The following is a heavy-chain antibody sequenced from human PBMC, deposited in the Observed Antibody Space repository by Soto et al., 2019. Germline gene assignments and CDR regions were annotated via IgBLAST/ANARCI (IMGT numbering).Heavy chain of an antibody. CDR2: ISAYNRNT. V-gene: IGHV1-18*01. CDR3: ARLAARAADWYFDL. J-gene: IGHJ2*01. D-gene: IGHD6-6*01. Sequence: QVQLVQSGAEVKKPGASVKVSCKASGYTFTNYGISWVRQAPGQGLEWMGWISAYNRNTNYAQKLQGRVTMTTDTSTSTAYMELRRLRSDDTAVYYCARLAARAADWYFDLWGRGTLVTVSS. CDR1: GYTFTNYG.